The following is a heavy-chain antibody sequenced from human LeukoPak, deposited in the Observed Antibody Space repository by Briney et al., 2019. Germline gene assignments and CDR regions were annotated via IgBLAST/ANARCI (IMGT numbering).Heavy chain of an antibody. CDR3: ARGGPYYYDSSGYYY. CDR1: GFTFTTYW. Sequence: GGSLRLSCAASGFTFTTYWMGWVRQAPGKGLEWVANIKQDGSEKYYVDSVKGRFTISRDNAKNSLYLQMNSLRAEDTAVYYCARGGPYYYDSSGYYYWGQGTLVTVSS. J-gene: IGHJ4*02. V-gene: IGHV3-7*01. D-gene: IGHD3-22*01. CDR2: IKQDGSEK.